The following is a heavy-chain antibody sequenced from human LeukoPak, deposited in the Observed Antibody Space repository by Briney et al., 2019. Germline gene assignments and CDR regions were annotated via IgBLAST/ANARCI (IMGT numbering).Heavy chain of an antibody. D-gene: IGHD3/OR15-3a*01. V-gene: IGHV4-39*01. J-gene: IGHJ4*02. CDR3: ATEPDLAALVY. CDR2: IYYSGST. Sequence: SETLSLTCTVSGGSISSSSYYWGWIRQPPGKGLEWIGSIYYSGSTYYNPSLKSRVTISVDTSKNQFSLKLSSVTAADTAVYYCATEPDLAALVYWGQGTLVTVSS. CDR1: GGSISSSSYY.